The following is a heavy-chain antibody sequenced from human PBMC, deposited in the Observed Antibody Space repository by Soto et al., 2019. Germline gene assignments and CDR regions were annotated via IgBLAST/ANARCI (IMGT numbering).Heavy chain of an antibody. CDR1: GFTVSSNY. Sequence: GGSLRLSCAASGFTVSSNYMSWVRQAPGQGLEWVSVIYSGGSTYYADSVKGRFTISRHNSKKTLYLQMNGLRAEDTAVYYCARHNAGLHDYGDYAAMDYYYYCMDVWGKGTTVTVSS. CDR2: IYSGGST. D-gene: IGHD4-17*01. V-gene: IGHV3-53*04. CDR3: ARHNAGLHDYGDYAAMDYYYYCMDV. J-gene: IGHJ6*03.